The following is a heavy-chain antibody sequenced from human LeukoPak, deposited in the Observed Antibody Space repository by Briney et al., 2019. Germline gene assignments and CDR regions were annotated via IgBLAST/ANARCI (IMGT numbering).Heavy chain of an antibody. J-gene: IGHJ4*02. CDR3: TKSALTGDQFDS. CDR1: GFTFDDYV. Sequence: GGSLRLSCAASGFTFDDYVMHWVRQAPGKGLEWVSLITWDGGTASYADSVQGRFTISRDNNKNSLYLQMKSLRPDDTAFYYCTKSALTGDQFDSWGQGTLVTVSS. V-gene: IGHV3-43D*03. D-gene: IGHD3-9*01. CDR2: ITWDGGTA.